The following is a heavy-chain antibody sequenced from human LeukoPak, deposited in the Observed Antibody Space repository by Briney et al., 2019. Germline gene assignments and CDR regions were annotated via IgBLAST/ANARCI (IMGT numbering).Heavy chain of an antibody. CDR2: IYHSGST. CDR1: GGSISSSNR. Sequence: SGTLSLTCAVSGGSISSSNRWSWVRQPPGKGLEWIGEIYHSGSTNYNPSLKSRVTISVDKSKNQFSLKLSSVTAADTAVYYCASRYSSGWAVRYFDYWGQGTLVTVSS. D-gene: IGHD6-19*01. J-gene: IGHJ4*02. CDR3: ASRYSSGWAVRYFDY. V-gene: IGHV4-4*02.